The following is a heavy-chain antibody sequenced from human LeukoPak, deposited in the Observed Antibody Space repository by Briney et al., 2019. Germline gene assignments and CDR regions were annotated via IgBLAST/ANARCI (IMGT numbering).Heavy chain of an antibody. V-gene: IGHV4-61*01. J-gene: IGHJ4*02. CDR2: IYYSGST. Sequence: PSETLSLTCNVSGASVSSGSYYWSWIRQPPGKELEWIGYIYYSGSTSYNPSLKSRVTISVDTSKNQFSLKLSSVTAADTAVYYCARAAYSGSYHSDYWGQGTLVTVSS. CDR1: GASVSSGSYY. D-gene: IGHD1-26*01. CDR3: ARAAYSGSYHSDY.